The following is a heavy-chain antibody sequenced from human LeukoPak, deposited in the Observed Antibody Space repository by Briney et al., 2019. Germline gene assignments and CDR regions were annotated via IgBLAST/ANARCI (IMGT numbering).Heavy chain of an antibody. Sequence: SETLSLTCAVYGGPFSGYYWSWIRQPPGKGLEWIGEINHSGSTNYNPSLKSRVTISVDTSKNQFSLKLSSVTAADTAVYYCARLGVLYYFDYWGQGTLVTVSS. J-gene: IGHJ4*02. CDR2: INHSGST. CDR3: ARLGVLYYFDY. CDR1: GGPFSGYY. D-gene: IGHD2-8*01. V-gene: IGHV4-34*01.